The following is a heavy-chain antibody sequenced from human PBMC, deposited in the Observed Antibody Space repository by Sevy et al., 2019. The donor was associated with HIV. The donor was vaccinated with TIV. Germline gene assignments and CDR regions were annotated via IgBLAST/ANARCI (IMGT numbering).Heavy chain of an antibody. CDR1: GFTFSDYA. CDR2: ISYDGLNK. CDR3: ARDLPHLLPWELSRGSDS. J-gene: IGHJ4*02. V-gene: IGHV3-30*04. D-gene: IGHD1-26*01. Sequence: GGSLRLSCTASGFTFSDYAVHWVRQAPGKGLEWVAIISYDGLNKDYADSVQGRFTISRDNSKNTMYLQINSLSPEDTAVYYCARDLPHLLPWELSRGSDSWGQGTLVTVSS.